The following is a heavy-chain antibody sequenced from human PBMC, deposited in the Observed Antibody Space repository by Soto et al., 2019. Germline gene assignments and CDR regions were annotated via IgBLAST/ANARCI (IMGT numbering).Heavy chain of an antibody. D-gene: IGHD5-12*01. V-gene: IGHV3-30-3*01. CDR3: ARGVEMATITPY. CDR2: ISYDGSNK. CDR1: GFTFSSYA. Sequence: PGGSLRLSCAASGFTFSSYAMHWVRQAPGKGLEWVAVISYDGSNKYYADSVKGRFTISRDNSKNTLYLQMNSLRAEDTAVYYCARGVEMATITPYWGQGTLVTVSS. J-gene: IGHJ4*02.